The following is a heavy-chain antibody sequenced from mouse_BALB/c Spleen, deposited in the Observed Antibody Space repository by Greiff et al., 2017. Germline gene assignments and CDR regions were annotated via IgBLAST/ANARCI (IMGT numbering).Heavy chain of an antibody. Sequence: QVHVKQSGAELVRPGTSVKISCKASGYTFTNYWLGWVKQRPGHGLEWIGDIYPGGGYTNYNEKFKGKATLTADTSSSTAYMQLSSLTSEDSAVYFCARRMIRLHYAMDYWGQGTSVTVSS. J-gene: IGHJ4*01. CDR1: GYTFTNYW. CDR2: IYPGGGYT. V-gene: IGHV1-63*02. D-gene: IGHD1-2*01. CDR3: ARRMIRLHYAMDY.